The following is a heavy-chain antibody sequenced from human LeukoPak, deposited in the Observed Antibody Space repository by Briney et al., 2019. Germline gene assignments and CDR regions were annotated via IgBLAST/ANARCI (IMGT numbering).Heavy chain of an antibody. J-gene: IGHJ5*02. Sequence: GASVKVSCKASGYTFTGYYMHWVRQAPGQGLEWMGWINPNSGGTNYAQKFQGRVTMTRDTSISTAYMELSRLRSDDTAVYYCARDKAVAEHNWFDPWGQGTLVTVSS. CDR2: INPNSGGT. V-gene: IGHV1-2*02. CDR3: ARDKAVAEHNWFDP. D-gene: IGHD6-19*01. CDR1: GYTFTGYY.